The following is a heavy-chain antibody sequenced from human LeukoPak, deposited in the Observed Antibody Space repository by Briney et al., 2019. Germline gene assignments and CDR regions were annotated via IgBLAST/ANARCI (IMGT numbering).Heavy chain of an antibody. CDR3: ATAAPLSEYTYAYDY. V-gene: IGHV3-53*01. CDR1: GVTGSSHY. CDR2: IYSDGST. D-gene: IGHD5-18*01. Sequence: GGSLILSCAASGVTGSSHYMSWVRQAPGEGLEWGSVIYSDGSTYYADSVKGRFTISRDTSKNTRYLQMNSLRAEDTAVYYCATAAPLSEYTYAYDYWGQGTLVTVSS. J-gene: IGHJ4*02.